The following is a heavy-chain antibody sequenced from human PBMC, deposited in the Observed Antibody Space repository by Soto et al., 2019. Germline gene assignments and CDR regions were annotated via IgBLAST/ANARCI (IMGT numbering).Heavy chain of an antibody. CDR2: IYYSGST. D-gene: IGHD6-6*01. CDR1: GGSISSYY. Sequence: PSETLSLTCTVSGGSISSYYWSWIRQPPGKGLEWIGYIYYSGSTNYNPSLKSRVTISVDTSKNQFSLKLSSVTAADTAVYYCARSDYSGSSYQYYYYMDVWGKGTTVTVSS. V-gene: IGHV4-59*01. J-gene: IGHJ6*03. CDR3: ARSDYSGSSYQYYYYMDV.